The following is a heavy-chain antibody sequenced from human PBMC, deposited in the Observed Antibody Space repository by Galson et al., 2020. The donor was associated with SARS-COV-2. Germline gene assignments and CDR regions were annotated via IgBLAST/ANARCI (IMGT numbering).Heavy chain of an antibody. D-gene: IGHD3-3*01. J-gene: IGHJ4*02. Sequence: SETLSLTCSVSGHSISGSNYYWAWIRQPPGKGLEWIASIYYSGSTYYNPSLKSRVPISVDTSKNHFSLKLRSVTAAGTAVYYCAREDAYNFFDFWGPGTLVTVSS. CDR3: AREDAYNFFDF. CDR1: GHSISGSNYY. V-gene: IGHV4-39*07. CDR2: IYYSGST.